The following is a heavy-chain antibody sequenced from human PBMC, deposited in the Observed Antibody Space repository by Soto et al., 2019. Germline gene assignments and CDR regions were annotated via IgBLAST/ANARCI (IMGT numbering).Heavy chain of an antibody. CDR3: ARLNWNCGRDCYIDS. Sequence: LKISCKGSGYSFANYWIGWVRQMPGKGLEWMGIIYPGDSDTRYSPSFQGQVTISADKSISTAYLQWSSLKASDTAVYYCARLNWNCGRDCYIDSWGPGILVTVSS. CDR2: IYPGDSDT. V-gene: IGHV5-51*01. CDR1: GYSFANYW. J-gene: IGHJ4*02. D-gene: IGHD2-21*02.